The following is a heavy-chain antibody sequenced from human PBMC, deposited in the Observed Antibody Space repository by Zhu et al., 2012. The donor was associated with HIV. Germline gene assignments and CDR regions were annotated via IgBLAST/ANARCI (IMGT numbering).Heavy chain of an antibody. J-gene: IGHJ6*02. V-gene: IGHV4-59*11. CDR2: IHHSGSS. CDR3: ARSRQRWLQYYHYGMDV. D-gene: IGHD5-24*01. Sequence: QVQLQESGPGLVKPSETLSLTCNVSSGSIRSHYWSWIRQPPGKGLEWIGDIHHSGSSNHNPSLKSRGTMSIDPSKNQFSLKLKSVTAADTAVYYCARSRQRWLQYYHYGMDVWGQGATVTVSS. CDR1: SGSIRSHY.